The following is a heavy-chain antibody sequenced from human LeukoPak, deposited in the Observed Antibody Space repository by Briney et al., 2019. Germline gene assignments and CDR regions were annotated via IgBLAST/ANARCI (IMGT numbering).Heavy chain of an antibody. CDR1: GASIRSGDYY. V-gene: IGHV4-30-4*01. Sequence: SETLSLTCTVSGASIRSGDYYWSWIRQPPGKGLEWIGYIYDSGSTYYNPSLKSRITIPVDTSENRFSLKLSSVTATDTAVYYCARDAIPHSNYVSLAIWGQGTLVTVSS. D-gene: IGHD4-11*01. CDR2: IYDSGST. J-gene: IGHJ4*02. CDR3: ARDAIPHSNYVSLAI.